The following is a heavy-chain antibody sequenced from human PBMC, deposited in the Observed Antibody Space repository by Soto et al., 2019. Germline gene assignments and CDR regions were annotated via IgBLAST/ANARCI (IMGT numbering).Heavy chain of an antibody. CDR3: AKGEWEWELRLRNLDY. D-gene: IGHD1-26*01. CDR2: ISYDGSNK. V-gene: IGHV3-30*18. J-gene: IGHJ4*02. Sequence: QVQLVESGGGVVQPGRSLRLSCAASGFTFSSYGMHWVRQAPGKGLEWVAVISYDGSNKYDADSVKGRFTISRDNSKNTMYLEMNSMRAEDTAVYYCAKGEWEWELRLRNLDYWGQGTLVTVSS. CDR1: GFTFSSYG.